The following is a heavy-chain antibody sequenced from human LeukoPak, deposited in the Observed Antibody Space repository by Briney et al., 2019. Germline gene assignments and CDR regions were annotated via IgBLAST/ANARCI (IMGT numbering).Heavy chain of an antibody. J-gene: IGHJ5*02. V-gene: IGHV3-15*01. CDR2: IKSKIDEGTT. CDR3: STLGVKWELLQRHDA. Sequence: SGGSLRLSCAGSGFTFSNAWMSWVRQAPGKGLEWLARIKSKIDEGTTQYAAPVNGRFTISRDDSKNTLYLQMNSLRTEDTAIYYCSTLGVKWELLQRHDAWGQGTLVTVSS. CDR1: GFTFSNAW. D-gene: IGHD1-26*01.